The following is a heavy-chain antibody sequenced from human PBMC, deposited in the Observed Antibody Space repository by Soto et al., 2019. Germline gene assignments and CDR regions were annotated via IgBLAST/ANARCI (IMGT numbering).Heavy chain of an antibody. J-gene: IGHJ4*02. D-gene: IGHD1-1*01. V-gene: IGHV4-59*01. CDR1: GGSISSYY. CDR2: IHYSGST. CDR3: AGDHWNDVHFDY. Sequence: SETLSLTCTVSGGSISSYYWSWIRQPPGKGLEWIGYIHYSGSTNYNPSLKSRVTISVDTSKNQFSLKLSSVTAADTAVYYCAGDHWNDVHFDYWGQGTLVTVSS.